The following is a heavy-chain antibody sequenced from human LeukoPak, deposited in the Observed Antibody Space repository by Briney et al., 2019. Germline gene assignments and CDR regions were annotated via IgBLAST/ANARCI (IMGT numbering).Heavy chain of an antibody. CDR1: GYTFTGYY. V-gene: IGHV1-69*13. CDR2: IIPIFGTA. J-gene: IGHJ4*02. Sequence: SVKVSCKASGYTFTGYYMHWVRQAPGQGLEWMGGIIPIFGTANYAQKFQGRVTITADESTSTAYMELSSLRSEDTAVYYCAREGATDDSSGYYDDYWGQGTLVTVSS. CDR3: AREGATDDSSGYYDDY. D-gene: IGHD3-22*01.